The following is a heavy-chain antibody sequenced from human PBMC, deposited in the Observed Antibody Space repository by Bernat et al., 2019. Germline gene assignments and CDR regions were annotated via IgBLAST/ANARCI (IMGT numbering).Heavy chain of an antibody. J-gene: IGHJ6*03. CDR1: GFTFSSYS. CDR3: AGRRANIAAAGIPYYMDV. Sequence: EVQLVESGGGLVKPGGSLRLSCAASGFTFSSYSMNWVRQAPGKGLEWVSSISSSSSYIYYAGAMKGRINNSRNNGKKSLELQNKQPGGEATGLYLRAGRRANIAAAGIPYYMDVWGKGTTVTVSS. D-gene: IGHD6-13*01. CDR2: ISSSSSYI. V-gene: IGHV3-21*01.